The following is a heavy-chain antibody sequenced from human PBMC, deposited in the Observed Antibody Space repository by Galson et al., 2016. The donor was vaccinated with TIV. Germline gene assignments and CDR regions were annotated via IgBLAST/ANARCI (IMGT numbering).Heavy chain of an antibody. V-gene: IGHV3-30*03. D-gene: IGHD3-10*01. J-gene: IGHJ4*02. CDR1: GFTFRSYG. CDR3: ARVYNSYFIDY. CDR2: MSDDGTEK. Sequence: SLRLSCATSGFTFRSYGFHWVRQAPGKGLEWVAFMSDDGTEKYYGDSVRGRFTISRDNSKSTLYLQVSSLRPGDSAVYLCARVYNSYFIDYWGQGTLVTVSS.